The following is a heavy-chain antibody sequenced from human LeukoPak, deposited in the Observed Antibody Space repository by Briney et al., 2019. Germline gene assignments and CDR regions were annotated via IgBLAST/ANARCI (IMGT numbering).Heavy chain of an antibody. V-gene: IGHV4-39*01. D-gene: IGHD5-12*01. CDR3: ARHKGGGGYDSPQRAFDI. J-gene: IGHJ3*02. CDR2: IYYSGST. CDR1: DGSITSSNYY. Sequence: SETLSLTCTVSDGSITSSNYYWGWIRQPPGKGLEWIGSIYYSGSTYYNPSLKSRVTISVDTSKNQFSLKLSSVTAADTAVYYCARHKGGGGYDSPQRAFDIWGQGTMVTVSS.